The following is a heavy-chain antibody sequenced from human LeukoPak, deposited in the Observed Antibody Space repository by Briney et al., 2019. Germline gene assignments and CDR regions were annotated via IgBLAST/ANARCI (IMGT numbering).Heavy chain of an antibody. CDR1: GFTFSTYV. Sequence: ETGGPLRLSCAASGFTFSTYVMHWVRQAPGKGLEWVAVISYDGTNKYYADSVKGRFTISRDNSKNTLYLQMNSLRAEDTAVYYCAKDEGSGWYENYNWFDPWGQGTLVTVSS. CDR3: AKDEGSGWYENYNWFDP. D-gene: IGHD6-19*01. CDR2: ISYDGTNK. J-gene: IGHJ5*02. V-gene: IGHV3-30*04.